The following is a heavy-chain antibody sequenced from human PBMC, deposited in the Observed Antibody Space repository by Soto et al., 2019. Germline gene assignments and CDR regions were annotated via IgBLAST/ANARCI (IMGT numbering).Heavy chain of an antibody. Sequence: SSETLSLTCTVSGGSISSYYWSWIRQPPGKGLEWIGYIYYSGSTNYNPSLKSRVTISVDTSKNQFSLKLSSVTAADTAVYYCARHSTTVTDYYFAYWGQGTLVTVSS. CDR3: ARHSTTVTDYYFAY. D-gene: IGHD4-17*01. CDR2: IYYSGST. J-gene: IGHJ4*02. V-gene: IGHV4-59*08. CDR1: GGSISSYY.